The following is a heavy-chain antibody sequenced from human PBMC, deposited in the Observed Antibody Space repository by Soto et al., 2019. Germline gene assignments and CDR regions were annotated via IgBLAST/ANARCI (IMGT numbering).Heavy chain of an antibody. J-gene: IGHJ4*02. Sequence: GASVKVSCKASGFTFTSSAMQWVRQARGQRLEWIGWIVVGSGNTNYAQKFQERVTITRDMSTSTAYMELSSLRSEDTAVYYCAAEPLSTGTRRSIFDYWGQGTLVTVSS. D-gene: IGHD1-1*01. CDR1: GFTFTSSA. CDR3: AAEPLSTGTRRSIFDY. V-gene: IGHV1-58*02. CDR2: IVVGSGNT.